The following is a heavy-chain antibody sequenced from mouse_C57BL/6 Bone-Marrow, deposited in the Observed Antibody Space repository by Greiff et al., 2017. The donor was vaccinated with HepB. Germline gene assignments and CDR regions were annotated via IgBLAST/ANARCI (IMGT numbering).Heavy chain of an antibody. Sequence: EVHLVESGGDLVKPGGSLKLSCAASGFTFSSYGMSWVRQTPDKRLEWVATISSGGSYTYYPDSVKGRFTISRDNAKNTLYLQMSSLKSEDTAMYYCARPTVVATSPEFAYWGQGTLVTVSA. CDR1: GFTFSSYG. V-gene: IGHV5-6*01. CDR2: ISSGGSYT. D-gene: IGHD1-1*01. J-gene: IGHJ3*01. CDR3: ARPTVVATSPEFAY.